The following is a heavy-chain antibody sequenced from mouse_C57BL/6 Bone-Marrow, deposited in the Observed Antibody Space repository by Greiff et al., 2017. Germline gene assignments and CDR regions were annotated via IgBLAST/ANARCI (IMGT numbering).Heavy chain of an antibody. V-gene: IGHV7-1*01. CDR2: SRNKANDYTT. CDR3: ARGYRAMDY. CDR1: GFTFSDFY. D-gene: IGHD2-14*01. Sequence: EVQLVESGGGLVQSGRSLRLSCATSGFTFSDFYMEWVRQAPGKGLEWIAASRNKANDYTTEYSASVKGRFIVSRDTSQSILYLQMNALRAEDTAIYYCARGYRAMDYWGQGTSVTVSS. J-gene: IGHJ4*01.